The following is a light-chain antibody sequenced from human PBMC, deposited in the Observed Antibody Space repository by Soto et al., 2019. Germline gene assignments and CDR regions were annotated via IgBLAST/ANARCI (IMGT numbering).Light chain of an antibody. V-gene: IGKV1-39*01. CDR1: QTISRY. CDR3: QQSHSTPKT. CDR2: AAS. J-gene: IGKJ1*01. Sequence: DIQMTQSPSSLSASVGDSVTITCRASQTISRYLNWYQHKPGMAPQLLLYAASSLQSGVPARFSGSGSGTDFTLTISSLQPEDVATYYCQQSHSTPKTFGQGTKVEIK.